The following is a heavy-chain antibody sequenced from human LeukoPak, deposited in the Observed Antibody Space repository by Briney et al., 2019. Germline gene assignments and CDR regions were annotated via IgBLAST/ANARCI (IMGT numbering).Heavy chain of an antibody. J-gene: IGHJ4*02. V-gene: IGHV3-21*01. D-gene: IGHD3-22*01. CDR2: IRVRRNYR. CDR1: GYTFSDFS. CDR3: VRLRRSNDRSGYYYYYDY. Sequence: PGRSLILSCATSGYTFSDFSVNWIRQDPGKGLEKFKTIRVRRNYRYYADSVGGRFIISRDDARVSLFLQMNSLRAEDTAVYFCVRLRRSNDRSGYYYYYDYWGQATLVTVSS.